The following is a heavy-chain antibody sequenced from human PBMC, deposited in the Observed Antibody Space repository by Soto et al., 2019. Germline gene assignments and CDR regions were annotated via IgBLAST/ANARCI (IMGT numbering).Heavy chain of an antibody. CDR1: GYSFTDYD. J-gene: IGHJ6*02. CDR3: ARDPSYYGMDV. CDR2: INAGNGNT. Sequence: ASVKVSCKTSGYSFTDYDIHWVRQAAGQGLEWMGWINAGNGNTKYSQKFQGRVTITRDTSASTAYMELSSLRSEDTAVYYCARDPSYYGMDVWGQGTTVTVSS. V-gene: IGHV1-3*01.